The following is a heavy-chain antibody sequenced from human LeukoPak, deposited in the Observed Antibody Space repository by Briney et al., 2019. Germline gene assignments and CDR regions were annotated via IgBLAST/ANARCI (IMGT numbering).Heavy chain of an antibody. CDR2: ISAYNGNT. D-gene: IGHD3-10*01. V-gene: IGHV1-18*01. CDR3: ARESDGSGSFDY. J-gene: IGHJ4*02. CDR1: GDTFTSYG. Sequence: ASVKVSCKASGDTFTSYGISWVRQAPGQGLEWMGWISAYNGNTNYAQKFQGRVTMTTDTSTSTAYMELRSLRSDDTAVYYCARESDGSGSFDYWGQGTLVTVSS.